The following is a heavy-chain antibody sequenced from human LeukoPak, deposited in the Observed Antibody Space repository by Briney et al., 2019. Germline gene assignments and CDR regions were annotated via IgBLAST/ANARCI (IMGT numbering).Heavy chain of an antibody. V-gene: IGHV3-30-3*01. D-gene: IGHD4-23*01. CDR2: ISYDGSNK. Sequence: GGSLRLSCAASGFNFNNYWMHWVRQAPGKGLEWVAVISYDGSNKYYADSVKGRLTISRDNSKNTLYLQMNSLRAEDTAVYYCARDAVDDYFDYWGQGTLVTVSS. J-gene: IGHJ4*02. CDR3: ARDAVDDYFDY. CDR1: GFNFNNYW.